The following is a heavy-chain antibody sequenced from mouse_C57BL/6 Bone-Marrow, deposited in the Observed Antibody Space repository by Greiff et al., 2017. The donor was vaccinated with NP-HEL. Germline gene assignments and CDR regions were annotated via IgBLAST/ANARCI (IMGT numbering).Heavy chain of an antibody. Sequence: EVKLMESGEGLVKPGGSLKLSCAASGFTFSSYAMSWFRQTPEKRLEWVAYISSGGDYIYYADTVKGRFTISRDNARNTLYLQMSSLKSEDTAMYYCTRGRTRFAYWGQGTLVTVSA. J-gene: IGHJ3*01. CDR3: TRGRTRFAY. V-gene: IGHV5-9-1*02. CDR2: ISSGGDYI. CDR1: GFTFSSYA.